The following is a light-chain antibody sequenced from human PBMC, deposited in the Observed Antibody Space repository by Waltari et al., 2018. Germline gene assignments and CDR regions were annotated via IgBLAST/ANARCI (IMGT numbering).Light chain of an antibody. V-gene: IGLV2-23*02. CDR1: SSDVGSYNL. J-gene: IGLJ1*01. Sequence: QSALTQPASVSGSPGQSTTLSCTGTSSDVGSYNLLSWYQQNPGKAPKLMICEDNKRPSGVSNRFSGSKSGNTASLTISGLQAEDEADYYCCSYAGSSTFVFGTGTRVTVL. CDR3: CSYAGSSTFV. CDR2: EDN.